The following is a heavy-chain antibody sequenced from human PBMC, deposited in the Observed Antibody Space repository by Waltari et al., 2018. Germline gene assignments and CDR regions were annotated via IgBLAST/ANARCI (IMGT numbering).Heavy chain of an antibody. Sequence: EVQLVESGGWLVQPGGSLRLSCVASGFSFRDHYMDWVRQVPGKGLEWVGRIRNKANRYTSDEAESVTGRFIVSRDDSKNSLYLQMTTLKSEDTATYYCTRVTNWSYDEWGQGTLVTVSS. CDR1: GFSFRDHY. CDR2: IRNKANRYTS. D-gene: IGHD1-7*01. V-gene: IGHV3-72*01. CDR3: TRVTNWSYDE. J-gene: IGHJ4*02.